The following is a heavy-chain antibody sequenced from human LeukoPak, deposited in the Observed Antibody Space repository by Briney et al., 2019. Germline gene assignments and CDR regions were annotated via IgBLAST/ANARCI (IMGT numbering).Heavy chain of an antibody. CDR2: INSDGSST. D-gene: IGHD3-10*01. J-gene: IGHJ4*02. CDR1: GFTFSSYW. V-gene: IGHV3-74*01. Sequence: GGSLRLSCAASGFTFSSYWMHWVRQAPGKGLVWVSRINSDGSSTSYADSVKGRFTISRDDAKNTLYLQMNSLRAEDTAAYYCAGSGPDFDYWGQGTLVTVSS. CDR3: AGSGPDFDY.